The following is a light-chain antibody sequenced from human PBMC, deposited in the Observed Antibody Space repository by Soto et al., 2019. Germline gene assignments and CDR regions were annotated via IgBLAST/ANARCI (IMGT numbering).Light chain of an antibody. CDR1: TSNLGGNT. V-gene: IGLV1-44*01. J-gene: IGLJ2*01. CDR2: TNN. CDR3: AAWDDSLNAVV. Sequence: SVLTQPPSVSGTPGHKVSISCSGSTSNLGGNTVNWYQQLPGTAPKLLIYTNNQRPSGVPDRFSGSKSGTSASLAISDLRSEDEADFYCAAWDDSLNAVVFGGGTKLTVL.